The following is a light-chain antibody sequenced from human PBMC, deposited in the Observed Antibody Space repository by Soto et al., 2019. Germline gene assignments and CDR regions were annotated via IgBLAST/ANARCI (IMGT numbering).Light chain of an antibody. CDR2: GNS. V-gene: IGLV1-40*01. Sequence: QSVLTQPPSVSGAPGQRVTISCTGSSSNIGAGYDVHWYQQLPGTAPKLLIYGNSNRPSGVSDRFSGSKSGNTASLTISGLQAGDEATYYCSSYTTSGSFVVFGGGTKVTVL. CDR3: SSYTTSGSFVV. CDR1: SSNIGAGYD. J-gene: IGLJ2*01.